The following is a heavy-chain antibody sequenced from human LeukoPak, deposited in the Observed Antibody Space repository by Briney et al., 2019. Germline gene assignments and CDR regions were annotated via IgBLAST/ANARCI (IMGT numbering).Heavy chain of an antibody. J-gene: IGHJ4*02. V-gene: IGHV3-53*01. CDR3: ARDYCSGGSCYFDY. CDR2: IYSGGST. CDR1: GFTVSSNY. Sequence: GGSLRLSCAASGFTVSSNYMSWVRQAPGKGLEWVSVIYSGGSTYYADSVKGRFTISRDNSKNTLYLQMNSLRAEDTAVYHCARDYCSGGSCYFDYWGQGTLVTVSS. D-gene: IGHD2-15*01.